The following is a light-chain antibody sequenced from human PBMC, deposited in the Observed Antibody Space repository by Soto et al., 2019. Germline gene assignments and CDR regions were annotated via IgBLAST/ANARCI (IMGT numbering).Light chain of an antibody. J-gene: IGLJ2*01. CDR3: SSYTSSSTV. CDR1: SIDVGGYNY. V-gene: IGLV2-14*01. CDR2: DVS. Sequence: QSALTQPASVSGSPGQSITISCTGTSIDVGGYNYVSWYQQHPGKAPKLMIYDVSNRPSGVSNRFSGSKSGNTASLTISGLQAEDEADYYCSSYTSSSTVFGGGTKLTVL.